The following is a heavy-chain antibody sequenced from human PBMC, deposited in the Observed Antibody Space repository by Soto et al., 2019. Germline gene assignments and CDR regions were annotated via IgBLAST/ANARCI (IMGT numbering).Heavy chain of an antibody. CDR2: IYWDDDK. D-gene: IGHD2-21*02. V-gene: IGHV2-5*02. CDR1: AFSLSTGGVG. Sequence: SGPTLVNPTQTLTLTCTFSAFSLSTGGVGVGWIRQPPGKALEWLALIYWDDDKRYSPSLRSRLTITKDTSKNQVALTMTNMDPVDTATYYCIQSRCGGDCLQSYASYYYYGMDVWGQGTTVTV. J-gene: IGHJ6*02. CDR3: IQSRCGGDCLQSYASYYYYGMDV.